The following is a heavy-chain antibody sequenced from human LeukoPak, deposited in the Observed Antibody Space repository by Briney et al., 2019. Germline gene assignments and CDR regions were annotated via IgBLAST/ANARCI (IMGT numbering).Heavy chain of an antibody. CDR1: GFTVSSNY. CDR2: IYSGGST. J-gene: IGHJ6*02. CDR3: ARDHIAAAVNGAYYYYYGMDV. D-gene: IGHD6-13*01. Sequence: SGGSQRLSCAASGFTVSSNYMSWVRQAPGKGLEWVSVIYSGGSTYYADSVKGRFTISRDNSKNTLYLQMNSLRAEDTAVYYCARDHIAAAVNGAYYYYYGMDVWGQGTTVTVSS. V-gene: IGHV3-53*01.